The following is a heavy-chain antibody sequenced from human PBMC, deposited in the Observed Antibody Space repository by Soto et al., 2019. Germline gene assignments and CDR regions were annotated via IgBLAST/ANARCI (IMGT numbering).Heavy chain of an antibody. Sequence: PSETLSLTCGGSGCTIRSPSWRRGCRPPTGKGLGWIGEIYHSGSTNFNPSLRSRVTISVDKSKNQFSLKLSSVTAADTAVYYCTRDQNYYGSGSYSRWFDPWGQGTLVT. CDR1: GCTIRSPSW. D-gene: IGHD3-10*01. CDR2: IYHSGST. CDR3: TRDQNYYGSGSYSRWFDP. J-gene: IGHJ5*02. V-gene: IGHV4-4*02.